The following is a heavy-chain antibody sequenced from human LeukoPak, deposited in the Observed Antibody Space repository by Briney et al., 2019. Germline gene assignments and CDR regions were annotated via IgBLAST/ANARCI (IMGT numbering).Heavy chain of an antibody. CDR2: IYYSGST. V-gene: IGHV4-39*07. CDR1: GGSISSSSYY. CDR3: ARLPATYYDILTGYRYYFDY. Sequence: PSETLSLTCTVSGGSISSSSYYWRWIRQPPGKGLEWIGSIYYSGSTYYNPSLKSRVTISVDTSKNQFSLKLSSVTAADTAVYYCARLPATYYDILTGYRYYFDYWGQGTLVTVSS. D-gene: IGHD3-9*01. J-gene: IGHJ4*02.